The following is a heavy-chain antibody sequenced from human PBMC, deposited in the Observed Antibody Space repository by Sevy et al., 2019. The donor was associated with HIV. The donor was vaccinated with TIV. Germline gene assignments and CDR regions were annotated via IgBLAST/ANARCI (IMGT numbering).Heavy chain of an antibody. J-gene: IGHJ4*02. D-gene: IGHD5-12*01. Sequence: GGSLRLSCATSGFPFSGYWMNWVRQAPGKGLEWVANIKQDGRDKFYLDSVKGRFTISRDNSKNSLYLQMDSLTVEDTAVYYCARVRGWICSRAVCSPYYSDSWGQGTLVTVSS. V-gene: IGHV3-7*01. CDR1: GFPFSGYW. CDR3: ARVRGWICSRAVCSPYYSDS. CDR2: IKQDGRDK.